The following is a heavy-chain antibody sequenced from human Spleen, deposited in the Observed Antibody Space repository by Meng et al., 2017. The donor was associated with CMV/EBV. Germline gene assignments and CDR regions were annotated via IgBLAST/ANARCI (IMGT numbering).Heavy chain of an antibody. Sequence: CTVSGGSIDSGSWWSWVRQSPGKGLEWIGEIFHGANPNYNPSLKSRVTMSTDKSKKQFSLKVTSVTAADTAVYYCARGGVLTVIAYWGRGTLVTVSS. CDR1: GGSIDSGSW. J-gene: IGHJ4*02. CDR3: ARGGVLTVIAY. V-gene: IGHV4/OR15-8*02. CDR2: IFHGANP. D-gene: IGHD1-20*01.